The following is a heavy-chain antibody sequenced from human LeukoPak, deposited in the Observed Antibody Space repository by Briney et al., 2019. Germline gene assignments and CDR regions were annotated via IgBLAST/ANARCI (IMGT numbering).Heavy chain of an antibody. CDR3: ARSLYQSPFDY. CDR1: GYSISSGYY. V-gene: IGHV4-38-2*02. CDR2: IYHSGST. Sequence: PSETLSLTCTVSGYSISSGYYWGWIRQPPGKGLEWIGSIYHSGSTYYNPSLKSRVTISVDTSKNQSSLKLSSVTAADTAVYYCARSLYQSPFDYWGQGTLVTVSS. J-gene: IGHJ4*02. D-gene: IGHD3-16*02.